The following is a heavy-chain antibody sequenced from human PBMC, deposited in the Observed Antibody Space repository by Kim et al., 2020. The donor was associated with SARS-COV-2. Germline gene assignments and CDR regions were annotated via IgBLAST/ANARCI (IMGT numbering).Heavy chain of an antibody. CDR3: ARGQKGMDL. Sequence: GGSLRLSCAASGFICSDYYMDWVRQAPGKGLEWVGRIRNKAKSYTTEYAASVRGRFTISRDDSKNSLFLQMNSLKTEDTAVYYCARGQKGMDLWGQGTTSPSP. V-gene: IGHV3-72*01. CDR1: GFICSDYY. CDR2: IRNKAKSYTT. J-gene: IGHJ6*02.